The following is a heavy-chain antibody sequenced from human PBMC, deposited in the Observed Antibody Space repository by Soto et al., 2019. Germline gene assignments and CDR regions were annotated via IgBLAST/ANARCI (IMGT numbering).Heavy chain of an antibody. J-gene: IGHJ4*02. D-gene: IGHD3-16*01. V-gene: IGHV3-23*01. CDR1: AFVFREYA. Sequence: EVHLLESGGDLVQPGGSLRLSCVASAFVFREYAMSWVRQAPGKGLEWVSTISRGGRYTHYADSVKGRFIISRDNSKNTLYLQMTSLSAEDTAMYYCARDGDVNTGFGKDYWGQGTLVTVSS. CDR2: ISRGGRYT. CDR3: ARDGDVNTGFGKDY.